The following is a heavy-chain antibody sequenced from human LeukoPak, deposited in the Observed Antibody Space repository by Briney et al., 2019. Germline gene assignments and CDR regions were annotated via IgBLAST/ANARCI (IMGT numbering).Heavy chain of an antibody. D-gene: IGHD4-17*01. CDR3: ARTSGDPFDY. Sequence: GGSLRLSCAASGFSFRTYWMSWVRQAPGKGLEWVANINEDGGEKYYADSVKGRFTISRDNARNSLYVQMNNLRAEDTAVYYCARTSGDPFDYWGQGTLVAVSS. CDR2: INEDGGEK. CDR1: GFSFRTYW. J-gene: IGHJ4*02. V-gene: IGHV3-7*01.